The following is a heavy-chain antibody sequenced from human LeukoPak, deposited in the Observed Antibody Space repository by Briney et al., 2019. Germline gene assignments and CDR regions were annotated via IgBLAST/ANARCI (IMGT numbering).Heavy chain of an antibody. CDR1: GGSISTSSYY. D-gene: IGHD3-10*01. CDR2: MFHSGST. CDR3: ARAYGSGSYFHWFDP. V-gene: IGHV4-39*01. Sequence: SETLSLTCTVSGGSISTSSYYWGWIRQPPGKGLERIGSMFHSGSTYDNPSLRSRVTISVDTSKNQFSLKLSSVTAADTAVYYCARAYGSGSYFHWFDPWGQGTLVTVSS. J-gene: IGHJ5*02.